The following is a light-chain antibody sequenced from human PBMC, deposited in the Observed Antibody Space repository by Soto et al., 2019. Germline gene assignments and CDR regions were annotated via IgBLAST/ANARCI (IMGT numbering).Light chain of an antibody. CDR2: LGS. CDR1: QSLLHSNGYNY. CDR3: MQALQTLLT. V-gene: IGKV2-28*01. J-gene: IGKJ4*01. Sequence: DIVMTHSPLSLPVTPGEPASISCRSSQSLLHSNGYNYLDWYLQKPGQSPQLLIYLGSNRASGVPDRFSGSGSGTDFTLKISRVEAEDVGVYYCMQALQTLLTFGGGTKV.